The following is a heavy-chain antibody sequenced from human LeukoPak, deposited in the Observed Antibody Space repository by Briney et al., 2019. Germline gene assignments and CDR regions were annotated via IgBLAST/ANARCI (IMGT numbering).Heavy chain of an antibody. D-gene: IGHD3-10*01. CDR2: ISGSGATT. J-gene: IGHJ4*02. CDR3: AKDYAYYYGSGIGGFEY. CDR1: GFTFSSYA. V-gene: IGHV3-23*01. Sequence: GGSLRLSCAASGFTFSSYAMSWVRQAPGKGLEWVSAISGSGATTYYEDSVKGRFTISRDKSNNTLYLQMNSLRAEDTAVYYCAKDYAYYYGSGIGGFEYWGQGTLVTVSS.